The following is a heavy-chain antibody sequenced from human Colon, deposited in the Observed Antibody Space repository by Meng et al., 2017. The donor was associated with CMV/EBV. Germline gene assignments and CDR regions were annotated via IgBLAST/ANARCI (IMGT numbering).Heavy chain of an antibody. J-gene: IGHJ4*02. CDR2: LNHSGIT. CDR1: GESFSSYY. V-gene: IGHV4-34*01. CDR3: ARGRRAAAPRTYFDY. Sequence: SETLSLTCAVYGESFSSYYWSWVRQPPGKGLEWIGELNHSGITNYNPSLKSRVTISVDTSKNQFSLKLSSVTAADTAVYYCARGRRAAAPRTYFDYWGQGTLVTVSS. D-gene: IGHD6-13*01.